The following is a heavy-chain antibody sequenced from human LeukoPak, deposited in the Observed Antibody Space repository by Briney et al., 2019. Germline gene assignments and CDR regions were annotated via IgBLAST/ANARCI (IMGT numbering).Heavy chain of an antibody. V-gene: IGHV4-61*02. Sequence: SETLSLTCTVSGGPISSGSYYWSWIRQPAGKGLEWIGRIYTSGSTNYNPSLKSRVTISVDTSKNQFSLKLSSVTAADTAVYYCARYMTTVGFDYWGQGTLVTVSS. CDR2: IYTSGST. CDR3: ARYMTTVGFDY. D-gene: IGHD4-11*01. CDR1: GGPISSGSYY. J-gene: IGHJ4*02.